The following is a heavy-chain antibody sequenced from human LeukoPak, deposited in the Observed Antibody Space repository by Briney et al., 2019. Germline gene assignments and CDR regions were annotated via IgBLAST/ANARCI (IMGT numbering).Heavy chain of an antibody. J-gene: IGHJ4*02. CDR3: ARVRGIVATMSYYFDY. Sequence: SVKVSCKASGGTFSSYAITWVRQAPGQGLEWMGGIIPIFGTANYAQKFQGRVTITADESTSTAYMELSSLRSEDTAVYYCARVRGIVATMSYYFDYWGQGTLVTVSS. CDR2: IIPIFGTA. V-gene: IGHV1-69*13. CDR1: GGTFSSYA. D-gene: IGHD5-12*01.